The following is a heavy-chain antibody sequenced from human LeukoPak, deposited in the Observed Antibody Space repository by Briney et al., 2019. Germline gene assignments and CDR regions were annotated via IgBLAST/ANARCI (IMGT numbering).Heavy chain of an antibody. D-gene: IGHD6-19*01. CDR3: AGDDGSFAGMDV. V-gene: IGHV4-34*01. J-gene: IGHJ6*02. Sequence: PSETLSLTCAVYGGSFSGYYWSWIRQPPGKGLEWIGEINHSGSTNYNPSLKSRVTISVDTSKNQFSLKLSSVTAADTAVYYCAGDDGSFAGMDVWGQGTTVTVSS. CDR2: INHSGST. CDR1: GGSFSGYY.